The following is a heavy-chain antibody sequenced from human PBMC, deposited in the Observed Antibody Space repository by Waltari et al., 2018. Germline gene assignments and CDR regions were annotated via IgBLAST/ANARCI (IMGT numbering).Heavy chain of an antibody. CDR3: ARERAAAHSGSYEIFDY. J-gene: IGHJ4*02. Sequence: QVQLQESGPGLVKPSETLSLTCTVSGGSISSHYWSWIRQPPGKGLEWIGFIYYSGSTNYNPSLKSRVTISVDTSKNQFSLKLSAVTAADTAVYYCARERAAAHSGSYEIFDYWGQGTLVIVSS. D-gene: IGHD1-26*01. V-gene: IGHV4-59*11. CDR2: IYYSGST. CDR1: GGSISSHY.